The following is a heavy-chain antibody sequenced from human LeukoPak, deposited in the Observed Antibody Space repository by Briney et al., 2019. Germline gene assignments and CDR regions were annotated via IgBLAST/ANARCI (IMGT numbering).Heavy chain of an antibody. CDR1: GGSFSGYY. Sequence: SETLSLTCAVYGGSFSGYYWSWIRQPPGKGLEWIGEINHSGSTNYNPSLKSRVTISVDTSKNQFSLKLSSVTAADTAVYYCARGGNSYGYLGYWDQGTLVTVSS. CDR2: INHSGST. CDR3: ARGGNSYGYLGY. V-gene: IGHV4-34*01. D-gene: IGHD5-18*01. J-gene: IGHJ4*02.